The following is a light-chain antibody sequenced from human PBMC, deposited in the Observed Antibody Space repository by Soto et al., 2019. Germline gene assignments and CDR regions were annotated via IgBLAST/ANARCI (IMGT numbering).Light chain of an antibody. CDR2: SAS. V-gene: IGKV1-9*01. CDR1: QDINTY. CDR3: QPGNSYRFS. J-gene: IGKJ4*01. Sequence: DIQLTQSPSFLSASVGDRVTITCRATQDINTYVAWYQQKPGKAPNLLLHSASTLRGGVSSRFGGSGSGTDFTLTINSLQPEDIASYWCQPGNSYRFSVGGGTKVEIK.